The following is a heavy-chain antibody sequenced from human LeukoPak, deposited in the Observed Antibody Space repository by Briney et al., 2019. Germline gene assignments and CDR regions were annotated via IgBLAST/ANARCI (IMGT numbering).Heavy chain of an antibody. Sequence: ASVKVSCRASGGTFSSYAISWVRQAPGQGLEWMGGIIPIFGTANYAQKFQGRVTITADESTSTAYMELSSLRSEDTAVYYCARARAEYNWNYLTRSSYYMDVWGKGTTVTVSS. CDR1: GGTFSSYA. CDR2: IIPIFGTA. CDR3: ARARAEYNWNYLTRSSYYMDV. V-gene: IGHV1-69*13. D-gene: IGHD1-7*01. J-gene: IGHJ6*03.